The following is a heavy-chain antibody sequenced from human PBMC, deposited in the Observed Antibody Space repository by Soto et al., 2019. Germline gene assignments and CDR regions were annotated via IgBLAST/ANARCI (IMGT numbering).Heavy chain of an antibody. D-gene: IGHD7-27*01. CDR2: MNPNNGNT. CDR3: AKGPRNWGFDF. CDR1: GYAFTSDD. V-gene: IGHV1-8*01. J-gene: IGHJ4*02. Sequence: QVQLVQSGAEVKKPGASVKISCKASGYAFTSDDFNWVRQATGQGREWMGWMNPNNGNTAYAQKFQGXXDXNXXTSIRTVDMELSSVTSGAAAVYHCAKGPRNWGFDFWGQGTLVTVSS.